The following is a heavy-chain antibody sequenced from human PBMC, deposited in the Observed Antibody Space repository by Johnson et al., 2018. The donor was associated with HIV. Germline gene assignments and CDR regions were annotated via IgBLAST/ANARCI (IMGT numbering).Heavy chain of an antibody. CDR2: IKRKIEGETT. Sequence: EVQLVESGGGLVQPGGSLRLSCAASGFTFSNVWMTWVRQAPGKGLEWVGRIKRKIEGETTDYAAPVKGRFTISRDDSKNTLYLQMNSLRAGDTAVYYCARDRSKGGAFDIWGQGTMVTVSS. J-gene: IGHJ3*02. CDR1: GFTFSNVW. D-gene: IGHD2/OR15-2a*01. CDR3: ARDRSKGGAFDI. V-gene: IGHV3-15*01.